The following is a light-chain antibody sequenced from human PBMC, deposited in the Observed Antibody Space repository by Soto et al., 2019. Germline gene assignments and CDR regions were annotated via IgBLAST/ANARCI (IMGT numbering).Light chain of an antibody. CDR3: CSYSGSSTIWV. J-gene: IGLJ2*01. V-gene: IGLV2-14*03. Sequence: ALTQPASVSGSPGQSITISCPGTNRDVGGYNFVSWYQQHPSKAPRLMIFDVDNRPSGVSTRFSGSKSGNTASLTISGLQAEDEADYYCCSYSGSSTIWVFGGGTKLTVL. CDR1: NRDVGGYNF. CDR2: DVD.